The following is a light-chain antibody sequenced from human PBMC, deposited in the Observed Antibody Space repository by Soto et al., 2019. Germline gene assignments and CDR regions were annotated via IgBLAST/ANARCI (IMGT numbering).Light chain of an antibody. J-gene: IGKJ1*01. Sequence: DIQMTQSPASLSASIGDTVTIACRASQNIDIYVNWYQHKPGTVPKLLIYAPSGLQTGVPSRFNGSGSRTDFSLTISSLQPEDFATYYCQQSRTPPWTFGQGTKVDIK. CDR1: QNIDIY. CDR2: APS. CDR3: QQSRTPPWT. V-gene: IGKV1-39*01.